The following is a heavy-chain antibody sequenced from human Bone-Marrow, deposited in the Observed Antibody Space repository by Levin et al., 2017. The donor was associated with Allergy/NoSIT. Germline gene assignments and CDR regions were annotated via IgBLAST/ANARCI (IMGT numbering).Heavy chain of an antibody. D-gene: IGHD4-11*01. CDR1: GFTFSSYW. CDR3: ARDICCGTTPRFDY. V-gene: IGHV3-7*03. J-gene: IGHJ4*02. CDR2: IKQDGSEK. Sequence: GESLKISCAASGFTFSSYWMSWVRQAPGKGLEWVANIKQDGSEKYYVDSVKGRFTISRDNAKNSLYLQMNSLRAEDTAVYYCARDICCGTTPRFDYWGQGTLVTVSS.